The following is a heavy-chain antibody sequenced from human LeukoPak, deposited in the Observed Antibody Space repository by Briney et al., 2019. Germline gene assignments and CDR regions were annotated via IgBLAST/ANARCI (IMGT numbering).Heavy chain of an antibody. CDR1: GYSFTSNY. CDR2: IYPRDGST. CDR3: ARDQEAFDY. V-gene: IGHV1-46*01. Sequence: ASVTVSFTASGYSFTSNYIHWVRQAPGQGLEWMGMIYPRDGSTSYAQKFQGRVTVTRDTSTSTVHMELSGLRSEDTAVYYCARDQEAFDYWGQGTLVTVSS. J-gene: IGHJ4*02.